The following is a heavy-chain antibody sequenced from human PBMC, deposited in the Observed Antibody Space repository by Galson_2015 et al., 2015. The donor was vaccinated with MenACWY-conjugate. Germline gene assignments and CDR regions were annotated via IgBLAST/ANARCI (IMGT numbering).Heavy chain of an antibody. CDR1: GYTFNTYY. Sequence: SVKVSCKPSGYTFNTYYMHWVRQAPGQGLEWVGIINPYGGSTTYAQKFQGRVTMTRDTSTSTVYMELSSLRSEDTAVCYCARGRGSYYYGMDVWGQGTTVTVSS. D-gene: IGHD1-26*01. J-gene: IGHJ6*02. CDR3: ARGRGSYYYGMDV. CDR2: INPYGGST. V-gene: IGHV1-46*02.